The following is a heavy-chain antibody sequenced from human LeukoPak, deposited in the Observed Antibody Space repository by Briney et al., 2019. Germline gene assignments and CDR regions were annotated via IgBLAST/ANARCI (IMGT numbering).Heavy chain of an antibody. Sequence: PGGSLRLSCAASGFTFSSYSMNWVRQAPGKGLEWVSSISSSSSYIYYADSVKGRITISRDNAKNSLYLQMNSLRAEDTAVYYCAPGYGYGYQGPDYWGQGTLVTVSS. V-gene: IGHV3-21*01. CDR3: APGYGYGYQGPDY. CDR1: GFTFSSYS. CDR2: ISSSSSYI. J-gene: IGHJ4*02. D-gene: IGHD5-18*01.